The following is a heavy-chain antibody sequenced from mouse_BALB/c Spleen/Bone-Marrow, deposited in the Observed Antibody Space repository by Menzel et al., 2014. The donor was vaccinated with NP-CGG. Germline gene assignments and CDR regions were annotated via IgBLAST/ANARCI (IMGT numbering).Heavy chain of an antibody. V-gene: IGHV2-6*02. CDR1: GYSLTSYG. CDR2: IWSDGST. CDR3: ARNYGNYVGAMDY. J-gene: IGHJ4*01. Sequence: VKLMESGPGLVAPSQSLSITCTVSGYSLTSYGVHWVRQPPGKGLEWLVVIWSDGSTTYNSALKSRLSISKDNSKSQVFLKMNSLQTDDTAVYYCARNYGNYVGAMDYWGQGTSVTVSS. D-gene: IGHD2-1*01.